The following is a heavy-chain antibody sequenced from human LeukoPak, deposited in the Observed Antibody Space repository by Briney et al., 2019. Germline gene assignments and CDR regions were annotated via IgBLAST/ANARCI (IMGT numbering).Heavy chain of an antibody. CDR1: GYTFASYA. Sequence: ASVKVSCKASGYTFASYAMHWVRQAPGQSLEWMGWINAGNGNTNYAQKLQGRVTMTTDTSTSTAYMELRSLRSDDTAVYYCARGTTVTPWDYWGQGTLVTVSS. CDR3: ARGTTVTPWDY. CDR2: INAGNGNT. D-gene: IGHD4-17*01. J-gene: IGHJ4*02. V-gene: IGHV1-3*01.